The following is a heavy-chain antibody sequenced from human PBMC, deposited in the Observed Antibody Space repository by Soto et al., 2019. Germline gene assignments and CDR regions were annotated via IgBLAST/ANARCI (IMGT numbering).Heavy chain of an antibody. CDR3: AKSGYSSSWYRGYYGMDV. V-gene: IGHV3-23*01. CDR1: GFTFSSYA. J-gene: IGHJ6*02. Sequence: EVQLLESGGGLVQPGGSLRLSCAASGFTFSSYAMSWVRQAPGKGLEWVSAISGSGGSTYYADSVKGRLTISRDNSKNTLYLQMNSLRAEDTAVYYCAKSGYSSSWYRGYYGMDVWGQGTTVTVSS. CDR2: ISGSGGST. D-gene: IGHD6-13*01.